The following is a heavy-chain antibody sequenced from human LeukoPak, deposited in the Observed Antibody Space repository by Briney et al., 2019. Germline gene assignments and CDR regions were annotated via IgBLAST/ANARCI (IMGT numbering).Heavy chain of an antibody. Sequence: NPSETLSLTCTVSGDSISTTSYFWAWIRQPPGEGLEWIGEINHSGSTNYNPSLKSRVTISLDTSKNQFSLKLSSVTAADTAVYYCGTDGGQDQHWGQGTLVTVSS. CDR1: GDSISTTSYF. CDR3: GTDGGQDQH. CDR2: INHSGST. V-gene: IGHV4-39*07. J-gene: IGHJ1*01.